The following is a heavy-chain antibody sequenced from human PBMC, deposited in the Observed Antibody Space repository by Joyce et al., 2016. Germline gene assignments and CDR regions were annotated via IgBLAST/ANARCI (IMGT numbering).Heavy chain of an antibody. V-gene: IGHV4-61*01. CDR1: GDSFSGTSYY. CDR3: ATSLPSRVGGFQFFGMDV. Sequence: HLQESGPGLVKPSETLSLTCTISGDSFSGTSYYWSWIRQSPGQGLEWLGFIYNSGNTHYKPSLGGRLSISVGAAKKQFSLRLTSVTSADTAVYYCATSLPSRVGGFQFFGMDVWGQGTTVIVS. J-gene: IGHJ6*02. CDR2: IYNSGNT. D-gene: IGHD3-10*01.